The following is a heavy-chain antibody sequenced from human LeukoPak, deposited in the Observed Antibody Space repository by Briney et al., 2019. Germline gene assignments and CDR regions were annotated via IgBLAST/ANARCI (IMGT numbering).Heavy chain of an antibody. V-gene: IGHV3-53*01. J-gene: IGHJ3*02. Sequence: GGSLRLSCAASGFTVSSNYMSWVRQAPGKGLEWVSVIYSGGSTYYADSVKGRFTISRDNSKNTLYLQMNSLRAEDTAVYYCAKDLSGSHFHLDAFDIWGQGTMVTVSS. D-gene: IGHD1-26*01. CDR1: GFTVSSNY. CDR3: AKDLSGSHFHLDAFDI. CDR2: IYSGGST.